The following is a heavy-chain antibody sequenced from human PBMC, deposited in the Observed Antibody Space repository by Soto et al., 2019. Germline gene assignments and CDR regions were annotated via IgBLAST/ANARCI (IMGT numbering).Heavy chain of an antibody. J-gene: IGHJ4*02. V-gene: IGHV4-4*02. CDR2: IYHSGST. Sequence: QVQLQESGPGLVKPSGTLSLTCAVSGGSISSSNWWSWVRQPPGKGLEWIGEIYHSGSTNYNPSLKSRVTISVDKSKNRFSLKLSSVTAADTAVYYCASGHCTNGVCSTGYYFDYWGQGTLVTVSS. CDR3: ASGHCTNGVCSTGYYFDY. D-gene: IGHD2-8*01. CDR1: GGSISSSNW.